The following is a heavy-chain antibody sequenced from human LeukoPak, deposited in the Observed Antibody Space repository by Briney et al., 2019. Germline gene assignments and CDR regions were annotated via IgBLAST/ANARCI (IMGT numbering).Heavy chain of an antibody. Sequence: PGGSLRLSCAASGFTFSSYDMHWVRQATGKGLEWVSAIGTAGDTYYPGSVKGRFTISRENAKNSLYLQMNSLRAGDTAVYYCARQVTPYSGYVVWGQGTLVTVSS. CDR2: IGTAGDT. CDR3: ARQVTPYSGYVV. J-gene: IGHJ4*02. V-gene: IGHV3-13*01. D-gene: IGHD5-12*01. CDR1: GFTFSSYD.